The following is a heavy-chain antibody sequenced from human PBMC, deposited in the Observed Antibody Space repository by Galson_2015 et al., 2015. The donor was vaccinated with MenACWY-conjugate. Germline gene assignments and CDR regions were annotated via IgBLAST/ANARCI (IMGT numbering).Heavy chain of an antibody. Sequence: SLRLSCAGSGFTFNTYWLAWVRQAPGKGLEWVANMKEDGGEIYYLGSVKGRFTIFRDNAKNSLYLQMNNLRVEDTAVYYCARGWAAMDGWGQGTTVTVTS. J-gene: IGHJ6*02. D-gene: IGHD2-15*01. CDR2: MKEDGGEI. V-gene: IGHV3-7*03. CDR1: GFTFNTYW. CDR3: ARGWAAMDG.